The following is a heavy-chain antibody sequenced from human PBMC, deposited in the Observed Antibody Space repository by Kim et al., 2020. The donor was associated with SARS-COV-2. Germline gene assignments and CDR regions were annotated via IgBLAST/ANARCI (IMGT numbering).Heavy chain of an antibody. Sequence: GGSLRLSCAASGFTFSGSAMHWVRQASGKGLEWVGRIRSKANSYATAYAASVKGRFTISRDDSKNTAYLQMNSLKTEDTAVYYCSCGGSCNDAFDIWGQGTMVTVSS. J-gene: IGHJ3*02. CDR2: IRSKANSYAT. CDR1: GFTFSGSA. V-gene: IGHV3-73*01. D-gene: IGHD2-15*01. CDR3: SCGGSCNDAFDI.